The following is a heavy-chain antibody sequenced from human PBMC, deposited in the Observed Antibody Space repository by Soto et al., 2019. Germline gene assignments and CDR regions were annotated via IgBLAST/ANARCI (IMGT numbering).Heavy chain of an antibody. Sequence: ASVKVSCKAAGYSFTSYGIGWVRQAPGQGLEWMGWISAYKGDTKYAQIFQGRVTMTTDTSTRTAYMELRSLRSDDTAVYYCARVVVAGTSPPPRGSDYWCQG. D-gene: IGHD6-19*01. CDR1: GYSFTSYG. CDR3: ARVVVAGTSPPPRGSDY. CDR2: ISAYKGDT. J-gene: IGHJ4*02. V-gene: IGHV1-18*01.